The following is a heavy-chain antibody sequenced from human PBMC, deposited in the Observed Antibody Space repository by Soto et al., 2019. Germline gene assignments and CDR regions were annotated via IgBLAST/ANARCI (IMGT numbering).Heavy chain of an antibody. Sequence: GRSLRLSCAASGCTFSSYAMSWVRQASGKGLERVSAISGSGCSTYYADSVKGRFTISRDNSKNTQYLQMNSLRAEDTAVYYCAKARTDYDILTGYPNFDYWGQGTLVTVSS. D-gene: IGHD3-9*01. CDR2: ISGSGCST. CDR3: AKARTDYDILTGYPNFDY. V-gene: IGHV3-23*01. J-gene: IGHJ4*02. CDR1: GCTFSSYA.